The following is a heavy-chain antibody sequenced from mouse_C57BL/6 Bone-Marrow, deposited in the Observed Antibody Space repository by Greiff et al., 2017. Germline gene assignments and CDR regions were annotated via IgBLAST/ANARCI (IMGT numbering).Heavy chain of an antibody. D-gene: IGHD2-4*01. Sequence: QVQLQQSGAELARPGASVKLSCKASGYTFTSYGISWVKQRTGQGLEWIGEIYPRSGNTYYNEKFKGKATLTADKSYSTGYMEIRSLTSEDSAVYFCAREYDYGSSYWGQGTLVTVSA. CDR3: AREYDYGSSY. J-gene: IGHJ3*01. CDR1: GYTFTSYG. V-gene: IGHV1-81*01. CDR2: IYPRSGNT.